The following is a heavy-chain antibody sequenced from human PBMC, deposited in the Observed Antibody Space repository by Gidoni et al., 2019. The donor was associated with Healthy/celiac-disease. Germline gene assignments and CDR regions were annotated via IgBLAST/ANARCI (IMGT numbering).Heavy chain of an antibody. Sequence: EVQLVESGGGLVKPGGSLRLSFAASGFTFSNAWMSWVRQAPGKGMEWVGRIKSKTDGGTTDYAAPVKGRLTISRDDSKNTLYLQMNSLKTEDTAVYYCTTDWANWGWPHAFDIWGQGTMVTVSS. CDR3: TTDWANWGWPHAFDI. CDR2: IKSKTDGGTT. V-gene: IGHV3-15*01. CDR1: GFTFSNAW. D-gene: IGHD7-27*01. J-gene: IGHJ3*02.